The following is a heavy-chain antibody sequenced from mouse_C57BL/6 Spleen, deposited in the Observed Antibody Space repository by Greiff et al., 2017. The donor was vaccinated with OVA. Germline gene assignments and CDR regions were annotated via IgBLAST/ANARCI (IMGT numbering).Heavy chain of an antibody. CDR3: AREKMSRGFAY. CDR2: IYPGDGDT. V-gene: IGHV1-50*01. D-gene: IGHD1-1*01. Sequence: VLLLQSGAELVKPGASVKLSCTASGYTFSSYWMPWVNQRPGQGLEWIGKIYPGDGDTNYNEKFKGQATLTVDKSSSTAYMQLSSLTSEDAAVYYCAREKMSRGFAYWGQGTLVTVSA. J-gene: IGHJ3*01. CDR1: GYTFSSYW.